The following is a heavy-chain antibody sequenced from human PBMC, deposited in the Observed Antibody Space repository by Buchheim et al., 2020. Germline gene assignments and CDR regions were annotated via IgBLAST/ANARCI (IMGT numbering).Heavy chain of an antibody. CDR2: IDSSGSTI. Sequence: EVQLVESGGGLVQPGGSLRLSCESSGFTFSIYEMNWVRQAQGKGLEWLSYIDSSGSTIYYAASVKGRFTISRDNVKNSLFFQMNSLRAEDTAVYYCAREGYSYVYGMDVWGQGTT. J-gene: IGHJ6*02. D-gene: IGHD5-18*01. V-gene: IGHV3-48*03. CDR1: GFTFSIYE. CDR3: AREGYSYVYGMDV.